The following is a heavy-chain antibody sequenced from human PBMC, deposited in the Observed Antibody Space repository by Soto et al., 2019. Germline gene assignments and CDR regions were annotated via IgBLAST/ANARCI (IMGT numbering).Heavy chain of an antibody. D-gene: IGHD3-22*01. V-gene: IGHV1-69*01. CDR2: IIPILGTA. CDR1: GGTFNSYP. Sequence: QVQLVQSGAEVKKPGSSVKVSCKASGGTFNSYPISWVRQAPGQGLEWMGGIIPILGTANYAQKFQGRVTITADESTSTAYMELSSLRSEDTALYYCSRASGIGVGTTSYWGQGTLVTVSS. J-gene: IGHJ4*02. CDR3: SRASGIGVGTTSY.